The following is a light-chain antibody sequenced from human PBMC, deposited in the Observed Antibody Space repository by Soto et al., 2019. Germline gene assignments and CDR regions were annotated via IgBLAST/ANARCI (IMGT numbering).Light chain of an antibody. CDR3: QQYYSTPYT. J-gene: IGKJ2*01. CDR1: QSXXXXSXXXXX. CDR2: WAS. Sequence: DXVXTQXPXXXAXXXGXXXXIXXXSSQSXXXXSXXXXXLAWYQQKPGQPPKLLIYWASTRESGVPXXXXXXXXXXXXXLTISSLQAEDVAVYYCQQYYSTPYTFGQGTKLEXK. V-gene: IGKV4-1*01.